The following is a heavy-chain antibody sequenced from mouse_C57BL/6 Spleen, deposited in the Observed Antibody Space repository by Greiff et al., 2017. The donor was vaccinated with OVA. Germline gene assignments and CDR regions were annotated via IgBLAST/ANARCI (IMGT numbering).Heavy chain of an antibody. CDR3: ARARDDYAMDY. CDR1: GYTFTSYW. Sequence: QVQLQQPGAELVRPGSSVKLSCKASGYTFTSYWMDWVKQRPGQGLEWIGNIYPSDSETHYNQKFKDKATLTVDKSSSTAYMQLSSLTSEDSAVYYCARARDDYAMDYWGQGTSVTVSS. V-gene: IGHV1-61*01. CDR2: IYPSDSET. D-gene: IGHD3-3*01. J-gene: IGHJ4*01.